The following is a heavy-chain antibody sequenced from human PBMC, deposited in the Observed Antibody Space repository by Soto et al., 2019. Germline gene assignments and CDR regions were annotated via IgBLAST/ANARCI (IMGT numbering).Heavy chain of an antibody. CDR2: INAGNGNT. V-gene: IGHV1-3*01. CDR3: ARIGSIAAAGYFDY. D-gene: IGHD6-13*01. Sequence: ASVKVSCKASGYTFTSYAMHWVRQAPGQRLEWMGWINAGNGNTKYSQKFQGRVTITRDTSASTAYMELSSLRSEDTAVYYCARIGSIAAAGYFDYWGQGTLVTVSS. CDR1: GYTFTSYA. J-gene: IGHJ4*02.